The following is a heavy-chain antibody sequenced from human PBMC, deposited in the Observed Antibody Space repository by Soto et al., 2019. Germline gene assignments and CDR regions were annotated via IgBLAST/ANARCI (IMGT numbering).Heavy chain of an antibody. CDR3: ARDRAQAVEYYYDSSGSDNPGNDY. CDR2: IIPIFGTA. J-gene: IGHJ4*02. Sequence: GASVKVSCKASGGTFSSYAISWVRQAPGQGLEWMGGIIPIFGTANYAQKFQGRVTITADASTSTVYMELSSLRSDDTAVYYCARDRAQAVEYYYDSSGSDNPGNDYWGQGTLVTVSS. V-gene: IGHV1-69*13. CDR1: GGTFSSYA. D-gene: IGHD3-22*01.